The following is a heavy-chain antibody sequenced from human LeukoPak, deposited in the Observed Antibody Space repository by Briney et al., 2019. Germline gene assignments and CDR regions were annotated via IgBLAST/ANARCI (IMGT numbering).Heavy chain of an antibody. CDR2: IYYSGST. V-gene: IGHV4-59*08. D-gene: IGHD6-13*01. Sequence: PSETLSLTCTASGGSISSYYWSWIRQPPGKGLEWIGYIYYSGSTNYNPSLKSRVTISVDTSKNQFSLKLSSVTAADTAVYYCASAAAGSTEYFQHWGQGTLVTVSS. CDR3: ASAAAGSTEYFQH. J-gene: IGHJ1*01. CDR1: GGSISSYY.